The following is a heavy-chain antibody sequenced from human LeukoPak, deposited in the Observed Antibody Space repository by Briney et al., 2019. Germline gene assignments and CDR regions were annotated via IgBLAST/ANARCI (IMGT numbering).Heavy chain of an antibody. CDR1: GGSISSYY. J-gene: IGHJ4*02. V-gene: IGHV4-59*01. CDR2: IYYSGST. D-gene: IGHD6-13*01. CDR3: ARAVRLKEQLFDY. Sequence: SETLSLTCTVSGGSISSYYWSWIRQPPGKGLEWIGYIYYSGSTNYSPSLKSRVTVSVDTSKNQFSLKLSSVTAADTAVYYCARAVRLKEQLFDYWGQGTLVTVSS.